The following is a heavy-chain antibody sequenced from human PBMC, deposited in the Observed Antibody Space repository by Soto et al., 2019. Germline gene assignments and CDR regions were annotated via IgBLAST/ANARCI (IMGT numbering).Heavy chain of an antibody. CDR1: GGTFSSYA. CDR3: AREEQWLDAFDI. J-gene: IGHJ3*02. D-gene: IGHD6-19*01. CDR2: IIPIFGTA. V-gene: IGHV1-69*01. Sequence: QVQLVQSGSEVKKPGSSVKVSCKASGGTFSSYAISWVRQAPGQGLEWMGGIIPIFGTANYAQKFQGRFTITADESTSTAYMELSSLRSEDTAVYYCAREEQWLDAFDIWGQGTMVTVSS.